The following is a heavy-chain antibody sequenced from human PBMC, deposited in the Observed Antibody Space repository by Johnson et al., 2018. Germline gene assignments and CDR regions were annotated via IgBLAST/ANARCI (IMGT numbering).Heavy chain of an antibody. V-gene: IGHV4-61*01. J-gene: IGHJ3*02. Sequence: QVRLQESGPGLVEPSQTLSLTCTVSGGSISSGSYYWSWIRQPPGKGLEWIGGIYYSGSTNYHPYLKSRVPISVDTSKNQFSLKLSSVTASDTAVYYCAKDWGVPTEMIDAFDIGGQGTMVTVSS. CDR1: GGSISSGSYY. D-gene: IGHD3-16*01. CDR3: AKDWGVPTEMIDAFDI. CDR2: IYYSGST.